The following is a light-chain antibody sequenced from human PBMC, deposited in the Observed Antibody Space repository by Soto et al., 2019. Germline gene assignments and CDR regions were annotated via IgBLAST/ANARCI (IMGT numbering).Light chain of an antibody. CDR3: QPYNNWPTWT. Sequence: EIVMTQSPATLSVSPGERATLSCRASQSVSSNLAWYQQKPGQAPRLLIYGASTRATGIPARFSGSGSGTEFTLTISSLQSEDFAVYYCQPYNNWPTWTFGQGTKVEIK. J-gene: IGKJ1*01. CDR2: GAS. V-gene: IGKV3-15*01. CDR1: QSVSSN.